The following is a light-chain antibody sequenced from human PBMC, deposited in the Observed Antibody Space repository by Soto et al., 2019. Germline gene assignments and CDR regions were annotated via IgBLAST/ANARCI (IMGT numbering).Light chain of an antibody. V-gene: IGKV3-20*01. CDR3: QQYRSSPPWT. J-gene: IGKJ1*01. Sequence: EIVLTQSPGTLSLSPGERATLSCRASQSVSSNYLAWYQQTPGQAPRLLIYGASSRAAGIPDRFSGSGSGTDFTLTISRLEPEDFAVYYCQQYRSSPPWTFGQGTKVEIK. CDR2: GAS. CDR1: QSVSSNY.